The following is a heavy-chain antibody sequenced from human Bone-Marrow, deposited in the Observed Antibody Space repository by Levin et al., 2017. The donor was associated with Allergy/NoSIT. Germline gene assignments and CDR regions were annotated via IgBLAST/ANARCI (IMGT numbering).Heavy chain of an antibody. CDR2: ISSSSSTI. CDR1: GFTFSSYS. V-gene: IGHV3-48*01. CDR3: ARETYGDYGGPGY. J-gene: IGHJ4*02. D-gene: IGHD4-17*01. Sequence: HPGGSLRLSCAASGFTFSSYSMNWVRQAPGKGLEWVSYISSSSSTIYYADSVKGRFTISRDNAKNSLYLQMNSLRAEDTAVYYCARETYGDYGGPGYWGQGTLVTVSS.